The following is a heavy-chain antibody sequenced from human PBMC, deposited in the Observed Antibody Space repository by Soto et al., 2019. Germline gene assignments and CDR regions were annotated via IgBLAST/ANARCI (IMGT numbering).Heavy chain of an antibody. CDR2: IYYSGNT. CDR3: AVGSSGSYFVY. J-gene: IGHJ4*02. CDR1: GTSISSAFW. Sequence: SETLSLTCVVSGTSISSAFWWTWVCQPPGKGLEWIGSIYYSGNTYCDPSLKSRVTISKDTSKNQLSLKLSSVTAADTAMYYCAVGSSGSYFVYWGQGTLVTVS. D-gene: IGHD1-26*01. V-gene: IGHV4-38-2*01.